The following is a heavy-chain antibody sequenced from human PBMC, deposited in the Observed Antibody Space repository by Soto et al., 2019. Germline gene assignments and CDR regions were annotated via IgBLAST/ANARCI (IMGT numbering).Heavy chain of an antibody. Sequence: SVKVSCKASGGTFSSYAISWVRQAPGQGLEWMGGIIPIFGTANYAQKFQGRVTITADESTSTAYMELSSLRSEDTAVYYCASPPPRGYYYGMDVWGQGTTVTVSS. CDR3: ASPPPRGYYYGMDV. V-gene: IGHV1-69*13. CDR2: IIPIFGTA. D-gene: IGHD3-10*01. J-gene: IGHJ6*02. CDR1: GGTFSSYA.